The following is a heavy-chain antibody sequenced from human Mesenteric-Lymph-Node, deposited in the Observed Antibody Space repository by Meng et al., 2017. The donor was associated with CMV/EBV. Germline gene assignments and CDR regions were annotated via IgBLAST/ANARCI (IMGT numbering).Heavy chain of an antibody. CDR3: ERGRDGLSIRDLWGFDY. J-gene: IGHJ4*02. CDR2: ISTHTEYT. CDR1: YTFNSYG. Sequence: YTFNSYGLSWVRPANGQELEWMSWISTHTEYTKYAQKGRGRLTMNIDKYANTVYMELRGLRNDDTDIYYSERGRDGLSIRDLWGFDYWGQGTLVTVSS. D-gene: IGHD5-24*01. V-gene: IGHV1-18*04.